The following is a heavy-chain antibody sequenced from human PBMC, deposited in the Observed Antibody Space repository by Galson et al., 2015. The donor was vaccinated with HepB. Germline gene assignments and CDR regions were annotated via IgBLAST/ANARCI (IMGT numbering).Heavy chain of an antibody. CDR3: ARDSGSYDVLIGYSSYFDL. CDR2: ISGSTYI. V-gene: IGHV3-69-1*01. D-gene: IGHD3-9*01. J-gene: IGHJ4*02. Sequence: SLRLSCAASGFSLSAYNMNWVRQAPGKGLEWVSSISGSTYIYYKESVKGRFTISRDTAENSVYLQMNSLRVEDTAVYYCARDSGSYDVLIGYSSYFDLWGPGTLVTASS. CDR1: GFSLSAYN.